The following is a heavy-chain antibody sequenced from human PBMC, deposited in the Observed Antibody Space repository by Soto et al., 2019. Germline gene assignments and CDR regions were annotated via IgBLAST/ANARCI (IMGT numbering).Heavy chain of an antibody. V-gene: IGHV3-30*18. Sequence: GGSLRLSCAASGFTFSSYGMHWVRQAPGKGLEWVAVISYDGSNKYYADSVKGRFTISRDNSKNTLYLQMNSLRAEDTAVYYCAEDHYYDSSGYYFGGPLDYWGQGTLVTVSS. J-gene: IGHJ4*02. D-gene: IGHD3-22*01. CDR3: AEDHYYDSSGYYFGGPLDY. CDR1: GFTFSSYG. CDR2: ISYDGSNK.